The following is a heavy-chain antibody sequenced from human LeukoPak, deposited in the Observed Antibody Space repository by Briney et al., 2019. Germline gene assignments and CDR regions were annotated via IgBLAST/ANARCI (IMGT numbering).Heavy chain of an antibody. D-gene: IGHD3-10*01. Sequence: GRSLRLSCAASGFTFSSYGMHWVRQAPGKGLEWVAVISYDGSNKYYADSVKGRFTISRDNSKSTLYLQMNSLRAEDTAVYYCAKGGLWFGGQGTLVTVSS. CDR1: GFTFSSYG. CDR2: ISYDGSNK. V-gene: IGHV3-30*18. J-gene: IGHJ4*02. CDR3: AKGGLWF.